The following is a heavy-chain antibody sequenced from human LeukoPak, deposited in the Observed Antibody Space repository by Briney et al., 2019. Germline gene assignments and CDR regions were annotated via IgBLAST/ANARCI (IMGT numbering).Heavy chain of an antibody. CDR2: ISGSGDAT. J-gene: IGHJ4*02. CDR3: AKSDCSSDGCKLLNY. Sequence: GGSVRLSCTGSGFTFSRYAMVWVRQAPGKGLEWVSLISGSGDATKYADSVMGRFTISRDNSKNTLYLQMHSLRAEDTAVYYCAKSDCSSDGCKLLNYWGQGTLVTVSS. CDR1: GFTFSRYA. V-gene: IGHV3-23*01. D-gene: IGHD5-24*01.